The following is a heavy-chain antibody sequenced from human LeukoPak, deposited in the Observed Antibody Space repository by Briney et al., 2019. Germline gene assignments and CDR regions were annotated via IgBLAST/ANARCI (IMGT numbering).Heavy chain of an antibody. D-gene: IGHD3-22*01. Sequence: GGSLRLSCAASGFTFSSYSMNWVRQAPGKGLEWVSSISSSSSYIYYADSVEGRFTISRDNAKNSLYLQMNSLRAEDTAVYYCASGYYDSSGYYYGGFDYWGQGTLVTVSS. CDR1: GFTFSSYS. V-gene: IGHV3-21*01. CDR3: ASGYYDSSGYYYGGFDY. J-gene: IGHJ4*02. CDR2: ISSSSSYI.